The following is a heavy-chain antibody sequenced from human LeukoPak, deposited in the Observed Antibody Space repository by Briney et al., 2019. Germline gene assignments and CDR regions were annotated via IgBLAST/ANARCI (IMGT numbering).Heavy chain of an antibody. CDR1: GFTLSNYG. CDR3: AKAMGSHLAAAGLDF. J-gene: IGHJ4*02. Sequence: GGSLRLSCIGSGFTLSNYGMTWVRRAPGKGLEWVSGVSGSGDRTYYADSLKGRFSISRDTSKNILYLQMNSLRVDDTAVYYCAKAMGSHLAAAGLDFWGQGTLVTVSS. V-gene: IGHV3-23*01. D-gene: IGHD6-13*01. CDR2: VSGSGDRT.